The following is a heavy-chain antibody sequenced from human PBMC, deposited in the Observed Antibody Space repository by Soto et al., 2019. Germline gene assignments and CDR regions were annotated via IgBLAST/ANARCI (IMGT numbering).Heavy chain of an antibody. CDR1: GGTFSSYA. Sequence: QVQLVQSGAEVKKPGSSVKVSCKASGGTFSSYAISWVRQAPGQGLERMGGLIPIFGTANYAQKFQGRVPISADETTRTAYRELSSLRSEDTAVYYCARAGIAVAGMGWFDPWGQGTLVTVSS. CDR2: LIPIFGTA. V-gene: IGHV1-69*01. D-gene: IGHD6-19*01. J-gene: IGHJ5*02. CDR3: ARAGIAVAGMGWFDP.